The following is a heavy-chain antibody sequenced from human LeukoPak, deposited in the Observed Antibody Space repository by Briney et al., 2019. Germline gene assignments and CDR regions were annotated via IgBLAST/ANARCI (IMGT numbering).Heavy chain of an antibody. CDR1: GFTFSSYA. CDR2: ISGSGGST. CDR3: AKAQDYYDSSGPIDY. D-gene: IGHD3-22*01. Sequence: GGSLRLSCAASGFTFSSYAMSWVRQAPGKGLEWVSAISGSGGSTYYADSVKGRFTISRDNSKNTLHLQMNSLRAEDTAVYYCAKAQDYYDSSGPIDYWGQGTLVTVSS. J-gene: IGHJ4*02. V-gene: IGHV3-23*01.